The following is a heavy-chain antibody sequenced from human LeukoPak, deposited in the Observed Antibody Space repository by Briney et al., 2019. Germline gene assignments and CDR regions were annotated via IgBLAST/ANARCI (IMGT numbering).Heavy chain of an antibody. J-gene: IGHJ5*02. V-gene: IGHV1-69*06. CDR3: ARLNIAVAGGNWFDP. D-gene: IGHD6-19*01. Sequence: ASVKVSCKASGGTFISYAISWVRQAPGQRLEWMGGIIPIFGTANYAQKFHGRVTITSDKSTSTAYMELSSLRSEDTAVYYCARLNIAVAGGNWFDPWGQGTLVTVSS. CDR2: IIPIFGTA. CDR1: GGTFISYA.